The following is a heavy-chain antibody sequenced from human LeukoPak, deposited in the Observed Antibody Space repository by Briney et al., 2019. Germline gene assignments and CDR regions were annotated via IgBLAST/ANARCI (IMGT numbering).Heavy chain of an antibody. CDR3: ARDLSSGWNDY. J-gene: IGHJ4*02. V-gene: IGHV1-18*01. CDR2: TNPYLRTA. D-gene: IGHD6-19*01. CDR1: GYGFINYG. Sequence: ASVKVSCKASGYGFINYGFNWVRQAPGQGLEWMGWTNPYLRTATYAQNFQGRVTMTTDTSTSTAYTELRSLRSDDTAVYYCARDLSSGWNDYWGQGTLVTVSS.